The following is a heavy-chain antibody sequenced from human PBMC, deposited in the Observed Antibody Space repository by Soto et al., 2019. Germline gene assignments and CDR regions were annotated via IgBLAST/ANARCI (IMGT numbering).Heavy chain of an antibody. V-gene: IGHV1-46*01. CDR1: GYTLTSYY. Sequence: ASVKVSCKASGYTLTSYYLHWVRQAPGQGPEWMGIINPSGGITNDAQKFQDRVTMTSDASTSTVYMELSSLRSEDTAVYCCARGISTTRYYYYYGMDVWGQGTTVTVS. D-gene: IGHD2-2*01. J-gene: IGHJ6*02. CDR2: INPSGGIT. CDR3: ARGISTTRYYYYYGMDV.